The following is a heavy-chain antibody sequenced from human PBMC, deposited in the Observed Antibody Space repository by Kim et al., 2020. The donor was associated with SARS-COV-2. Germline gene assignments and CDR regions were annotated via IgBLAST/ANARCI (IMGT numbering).Heavy chain of an antibody. V-gene: IGHV3-23*01. D-gene: IGHD5-18*01. CDR3: AKDQLVDTAMDRCFY. J-gene: IGHJ4*02. CDR2: ITGSGSST. CDR1: GFTFSSYA. Sequence: GGSLRLSCAASGFTFSSYAMSWVRQAPGKGLEWVSAITGSGSSTYYADSVRGRFTISRDNSKNTLYLQMNSLRAEDTAVYYCAKDQLVDTAMDRCFYWGQGTLVTVSS.